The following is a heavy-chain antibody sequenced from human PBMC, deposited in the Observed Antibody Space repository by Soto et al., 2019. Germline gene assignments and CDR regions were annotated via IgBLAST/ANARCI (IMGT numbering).Heavy chain of an antibody. D-gene: IGHD2-2*01. J-gene: IGHJ4*02. CDR1: GFTFSSYA. CDR2: ISGSGGST. V-gene: IGHV3-23*01. Sequence: PGGSLRLSCAASGFTFSSYAMSWVRQAPGKGLEWVSAISGSGGSTYYADSVKGRFTISRDNSKNTLYLQMNSLRAEDTAVYYCAKASLGYCSSTSCYPPDYWGQGTLVTVPQ. CDR3: AKASLGYCSSTSCYPPDY.